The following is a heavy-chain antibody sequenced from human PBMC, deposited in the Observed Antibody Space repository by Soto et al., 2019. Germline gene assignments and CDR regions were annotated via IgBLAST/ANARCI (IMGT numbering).Heavy chain of an antibody. J-gene: IGHJ4*02. CDR2: FYYNGNT. CDR1: CCSMINFY. D-gene: IGHD3-10*01. CDR3: ARALRGKY. V-gene: IGHV4-59*01. Sequence: LSLTCTAACCSMINFYLSCIRQPPGKGLECIGYFYYNGNTNYNPSLKIRFTMSVDTSKNQFSLKVRSVTAADTAVYYCARALRGKYWGRGTLVTVSS.